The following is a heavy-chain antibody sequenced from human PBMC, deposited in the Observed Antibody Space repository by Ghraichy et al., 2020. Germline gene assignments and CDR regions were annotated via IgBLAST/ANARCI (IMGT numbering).Heavy chain of an antibody. CDR2: IYYSGST. J-gene: IGHJ2*01. Sequence: SQTLSLTCTVPGGSISSYYWSWIRQPPGKGLEWIGYIYYSGSTNYNPSLKSRFTISVDTSKNQFSLKLSSVTAADTAVYYCARKEIAARPGYWYFDLWGRGTLVTVSS. CDR3: ARKEIAARPGYWYFDL. CDR1: GGSISSYY. D-gene: IGHD6-6*01. V-gene: IGHV4-59*01.